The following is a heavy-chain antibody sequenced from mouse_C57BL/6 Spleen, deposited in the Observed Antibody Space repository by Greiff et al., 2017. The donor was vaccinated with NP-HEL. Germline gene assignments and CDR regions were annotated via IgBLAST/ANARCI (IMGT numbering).Heavy chain of an antibody. CDR1: GYTFTSYW. Sequence: QVQLQQPGAELVRPGSSVKLSCKASGYTFTSYWMHWVKQRPIQGLEWIGNIDPSDSETHYNQKFKDKATLTVDKSSSTAYMQLSSLTSEDSAVYYCARSLSSYWYFDVWGTGTTVTVSS. CDR3: ARSLSSYWYFDV. V-gene: IGHV1-52*01. D-gene: IGHD1-1*01. CDR2: IDPSDSET. J-gene: IGHJ1*03.